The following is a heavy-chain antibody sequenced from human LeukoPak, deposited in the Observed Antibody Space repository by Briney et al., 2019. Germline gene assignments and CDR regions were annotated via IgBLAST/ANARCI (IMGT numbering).Heavy chain of an antibody. J-gene: IGHJ4*02. Sequence: SETMSLTCTVSGGSISSGSYYWSWIRQPAGKGLEWIGRIYTSGSTNYNPSLKSRVTISVDTSKNQFSLKLSSVTAADTAVYYCARWIGYCSSTSCFYYFDYWGQGTLVTVSS. V-gene: IGHV4-61*02. CDR3: ARWIGYCSSTSCFYYFDY. CDR1: GGSISSGSYY. CDR2: IYTSGST. D-gene: IGHD2-2*03.